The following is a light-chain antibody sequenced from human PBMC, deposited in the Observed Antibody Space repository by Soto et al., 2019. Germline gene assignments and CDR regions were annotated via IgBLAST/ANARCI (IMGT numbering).Light chain of an antibody. Sequence: EIVFTQSPGTLSFSPGERATLSCRASQSVSNNYLAWYQQKPGQAPRLLIYGASSRATGIPDRFSGSGSGTDFTLTIGRLEPEDFAVYYCQQYGSSPRTFGQGTKVDIK. CDR1: QSVSNNY. V-gene: IGKV3-20*01. J-gene: IGKJ1*01. CDR3: QQYGSSPRT. CDR2: GAS.